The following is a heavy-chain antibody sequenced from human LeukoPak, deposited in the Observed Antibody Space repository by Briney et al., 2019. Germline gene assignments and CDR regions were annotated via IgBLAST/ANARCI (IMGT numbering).Heavy chain of an antibody. V-gene: IGHV4-34*01. D-gene: IGHD2-15*01. J-gene: IGHJ5*02. CDR2: INHSGNT. CDR3: VTEPGYCTGGRCYGGWFDP. CDR1: GGSFSGYY. Sequence: PSETLSLTCAVYGGSFSGYYWSWIRQAPGKGLEWIGEINHSGNTNYNPSLKSRVTISVDTSKHQCSLKLSSVTAADTAVYYCVTEPGYCTGGRCYGGWFDPWGQGTLVTVSS.